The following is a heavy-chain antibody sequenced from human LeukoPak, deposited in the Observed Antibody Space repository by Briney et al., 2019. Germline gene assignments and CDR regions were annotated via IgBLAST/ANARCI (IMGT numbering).Heavy chain of an antibody. CDR1: GFTFSSYA. V-gene: IGHV3-23*01. CDR3: AKDRSHYYYDSSGPTVDY. CDR2: ISGSGGST. J-gene: IGHJ4*02. Sequence: PGRSLRLSCAASGFTFSSYAMSWVRQAPGKGLEWVSAISGSGGSTYYADSVKGRFTISRDNSKNTLYLQMNSLRAEDTAVYYCAKDRSHYYYDSSGPTVDYWGQGTLVTVSS. D-gene: IGHD3-22*01.